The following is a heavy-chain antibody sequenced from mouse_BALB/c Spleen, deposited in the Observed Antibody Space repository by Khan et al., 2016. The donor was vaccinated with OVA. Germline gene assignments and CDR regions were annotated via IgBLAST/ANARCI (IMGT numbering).Heavy chain of an antibody. CDR3: ARQPYYHYNIMDY. CDR2: IWSDGST. CDR1: GFSLTNYG. Sequence: VQLQESGPGLVAPSQSLSITCTISGFSLTNYGVHWVRQPPGKGLEWLVVIWSDGSTTYTSALKSRLTISKDNSKRQVFLKMNSLQTDDTGMYFCARQPYYHYNIMDYWGQGTSVTVSS. V-gene: IGHV2-6-1*01. D-gene: IGHD2-10*01. J-gene: IGHJ4*01.